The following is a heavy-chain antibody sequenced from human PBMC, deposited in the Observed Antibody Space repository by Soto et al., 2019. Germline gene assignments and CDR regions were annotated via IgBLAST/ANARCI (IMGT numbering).Heavy chain of an antibody. CDR1: GYTFTSCA. D-gene: IGHD2-2*01. CDR2: INAGNGNT. Sequence: GASVKVSCKASGYTFTSCAMHWVRQAPGQRLEWMGWINAGNGNTKYSQKFQGRVTITRDTSASTAYMELSSLRSEDTAVYYCARPYCSSTSCPYQYYYYGMDVWGQGTTVTVSS. J-gene: IGHJ6*02. CDR3: ARPYCSSTSCPYQYYYYGMDV. V-gene: IGHV1-3*01.